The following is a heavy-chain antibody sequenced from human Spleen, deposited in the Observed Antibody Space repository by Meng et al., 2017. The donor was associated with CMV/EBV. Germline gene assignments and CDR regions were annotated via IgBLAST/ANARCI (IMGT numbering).Heavy chain of an antibody. CDR1: GYSFSSYY. D-gene: IGHD6-25*01. CDR3: AREVGGLYYLDF. V-gene: IGHV1-46*01. J-gene: IGHJ4*02. Sequence: ASVQVSCKASGYSFSSYYMHWVRQAPGQGLEWMGTINPYGGGTIYAQKFQDRVTMTSDTSTSTVYVEVNSLRFEDTAIYYCAREVGGLYYLDFWGQGTLVTVSS. CDR2: INPYGGGT.